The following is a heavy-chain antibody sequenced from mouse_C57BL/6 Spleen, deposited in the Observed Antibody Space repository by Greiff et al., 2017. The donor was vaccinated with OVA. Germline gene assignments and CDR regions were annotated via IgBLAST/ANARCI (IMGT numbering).Heavy chain of an antibody. CDR3: ATAQATGFAY. D-gene: IGHD3-2*02. Sequence: QVQLKQSGPELVKPGASVKISCKASGYAFSSSWMNWVKQRPGKGLEWIGRIYPGDGDTNYNGKFKGKATLTADKSSSTAYMQLSSLTSEDSAVYFCATAQATGFAYWGQGTLVTVSA. CDR2: IYPGDGDT. CDR1: GYAFSSSW. J-gene: IGHJ3*01. V-gene: IGHV1-82*01.